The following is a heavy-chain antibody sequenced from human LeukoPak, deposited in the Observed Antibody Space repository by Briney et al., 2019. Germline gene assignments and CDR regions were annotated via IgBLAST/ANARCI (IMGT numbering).Heavy chain of an antibody. J-gene: IGHJ4*02. CDR3: ARNFDY. CDR1: GFTFSSYA. CDR2: ISYDGSNK. V-gene: IGHV3-30*04. Sequence: PGGSLILSCAASGFTFSSYAMHCVRQAPAKVPEWVAVISYDGSNKYYADSVRVLFTISRDNSKNTLYLQMNSLRAEDPAVYYCARNFDYWGQGTLVTVSS.